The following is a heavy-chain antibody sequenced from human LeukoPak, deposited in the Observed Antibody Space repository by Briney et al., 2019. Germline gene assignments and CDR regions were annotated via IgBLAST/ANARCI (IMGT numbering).Heavy chain of an antibody. CDR3: ARVISTRENYLDY. Sequence: PSETLSLTCTVSGGSISSYFWSWIRQPPGKGLEWIGYIYYSGSTNYNPSLKSRVTTSVDTSKNHFSLKLSSVTAADTAVYYCARVISTRENYLDYWGQGTLVTVSS. V-gene: IGHV4-59*01. CDR2: IYYSGST. J-gene: IGHJ4*02. CDR1: GGSISSYF. D-gene: IGHD1-1*01.